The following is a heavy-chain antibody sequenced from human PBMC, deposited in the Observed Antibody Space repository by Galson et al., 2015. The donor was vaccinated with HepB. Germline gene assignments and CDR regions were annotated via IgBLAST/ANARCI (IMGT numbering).Heavy chain of an antibody. CDR3: ARGRGIVGVTGDY. D-gene: IGHD1-26*01. CDR2: IIPILGIA. Sequence: SVKVSCKASGGTFSSYAISWVRQAPGQGLEWMGRIIPILGIANHAQKFQGRVTITADKSTSTAYMELSSLRSEDTAVYYCARGRGIVGVTGDYWGQGTLVTVSS. CDR1: GGTFSSYA. V-gene: IGHV1-69*04. J-gene: IGHJ4*02.